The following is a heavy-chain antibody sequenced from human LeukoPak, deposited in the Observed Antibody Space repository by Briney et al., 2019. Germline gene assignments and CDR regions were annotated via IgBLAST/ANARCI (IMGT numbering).Heavy chain of an antibody. CDR2: IWYDGSNK. Sequence: PGRSLRLSCAASGFTFSSYGMHWVRQAPGKGLEWVAVIWYDGSNKYYADSVKGRFTISRDNSKNTLYLQMNSLRAEDTAVYYSARDQDGTGTTDFDYWGQGTLVTVSS. CDR1: GFTFSSYG. V-gene: IGHV3-33*01. D-gene: IGHD1-7*01. J-gene: IGHJ4*02. CDR3: ARDQDGTGTTDFDY.